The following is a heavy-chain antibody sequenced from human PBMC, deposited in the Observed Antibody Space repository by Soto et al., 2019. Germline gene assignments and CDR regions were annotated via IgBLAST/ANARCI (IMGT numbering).Heavy chain of an antibody. CDR1: GGTFSSYA. CDR3: ATGYSYGYDSYYYYGMDV. CDR2: IIPIFGTA. J-gene: IGHJ6*02. Sequence: QVQLVQSGAEVKKPGSSVKVSCKASGGTFSSYAISWVRQAPGQGLEWMGGIIPIFGTANYGQKFQGRVSITADESTSTAYMELSSTRSEDTAVYYCATGYSYGYDSYYYYGMDVWGQGTTVTVSS. D-gene: IGHD5-18*01. V-gene: IGHV1-69*01.